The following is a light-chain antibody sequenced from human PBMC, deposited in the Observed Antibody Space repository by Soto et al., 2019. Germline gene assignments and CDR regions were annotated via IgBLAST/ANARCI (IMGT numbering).Light chain of an antibody. CDR2: GAS. CDR1: QSVDSNS. CDR3: QQYANSPLT. V-gene: IGKV3-20*01. Sequence: ENVLTQSPGTLSLSPGERVTLSCRASQSVDSNSLAWYQQKRGQAPRVVIYGASRRATGIPDRFSGSGSGTDFTLTITRLEPEDFAVYYCQQYANSPLTFGGGTTVEIK. J-gene: IGKJ4*01.